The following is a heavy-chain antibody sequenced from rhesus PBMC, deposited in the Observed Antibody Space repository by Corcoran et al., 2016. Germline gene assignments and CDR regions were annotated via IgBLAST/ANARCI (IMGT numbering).Heavy chain of an antibody. V-gene: IGHV4-127*01. J-gene: IGHJ4*01. D-gene: IGHD2-27*01. CDR2: IGGSSGST. CDR1: GYSISSGYG. Sequence: QVQLQESGPGLVKPSETLSLTCAVSGYSISSGYGWSWIRQPPGKGLEWVGDIGGSSGSTNYNPSLKSRVTISKDTSKNQFSLKLSSVTAADTAVYYCAREYCSGIYCYARYFDYWGQVVLVTVSS. CDR3: AREYCSGIYCYARYFDY.